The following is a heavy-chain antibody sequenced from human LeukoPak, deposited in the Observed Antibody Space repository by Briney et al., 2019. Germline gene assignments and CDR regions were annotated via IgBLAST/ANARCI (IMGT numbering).Heavy chain of an antibody. CDR1: GFTFSSYE. V-gene: IGHV3-48*03. J-gene: IGHJ6*02. CDR3: ARRESDYDYYYYGMDV. CDR2: ISSSGSTI. D-gene: IGHD4-17*01. Sequence: PGGSLRLSYAASGFTFSSYEMNWGRQAPGKGLEWVSYISSSGSTIYYADSVKGRFTISRDNAKNSLYLQMNSLRAEDTAVYYCARRESDYDYYYYGMDVWGQGTTVTVSS.